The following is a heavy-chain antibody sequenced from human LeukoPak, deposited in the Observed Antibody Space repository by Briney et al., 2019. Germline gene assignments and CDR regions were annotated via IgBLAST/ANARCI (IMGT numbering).Heavy chain of an antibody. D-gene: IGHD4-17*01. CDR1: GYTFTSYY. V-gene: IGHV1-46*01. Sequence: ASVKVSCKASGYTFTSYYMHWVRQAPGQGLEWMGIISPSGGSPNYAQKFQGRVTMTRDTSTSTVYMDLSSLTSEDTAVYYCARGTTVTRYWYFDLWGRGTLVTVSS. J-gene: IGHJ2*01. CDR3: ARGTTVTRYWYFDL. CDR2: ISPSGGSP.